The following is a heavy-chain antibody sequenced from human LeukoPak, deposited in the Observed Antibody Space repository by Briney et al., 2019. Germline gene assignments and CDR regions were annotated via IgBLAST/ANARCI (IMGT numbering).Heavy chain of an antibody. Sequence: ASVTVSFTSSGYTFTDYYMHWVRQAPGQGLEWMGWINPNSGGTNYAQKFQGRVTMTRDTSISTAYMELSRLRSDDTAVYYCARNPDCSGGSCYSAWFDPWGQGTLVTVSS. J-gene: IGHJ5*02. CDR2: INPNSGGT. CDR3: ARNPDCSGGSCYSAWFDP. CDR1: GYTFTDYY. D-gene: IGHD2-15*01. V-gene: IGHV1-2*02.